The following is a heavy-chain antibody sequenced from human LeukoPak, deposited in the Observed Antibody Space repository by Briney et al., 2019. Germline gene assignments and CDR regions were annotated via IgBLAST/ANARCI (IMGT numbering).Heavy chain of an antibody. V-gene: IGHV4-4*07. D-gene: IGHD1-26*01. CDR3: TRGIVGADFDY. Sequence: KSSETLSLTCTVSGGSISSYYWTWLRQPAGKGLEWIGRIYASGSTTYSPSLRGRVTMSLDTSKNQFSLKLSSVTAADTAVYYCTRGIVGADFDYWGQGTLVTVSS. CDR1: GGSISSYY. J-gene: IGHJ4*02. CDR2: IYASGST.